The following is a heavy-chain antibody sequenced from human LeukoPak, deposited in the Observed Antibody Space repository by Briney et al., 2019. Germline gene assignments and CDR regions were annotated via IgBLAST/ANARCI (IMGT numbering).Heavy chain of an antibody. CDR2: INHSGST. CDR3: ARGRYRGTADY. D-gene: IGHD5-12*01. J-gene: IGHJ4*02. Sequence: PSETLSLTCAVYGGSFSGYYWSWIRQPPGKGLEWIGEINHSGSTNYNPSLKSRVTISVDTSKNQFSLKLSSVTAADTAVYYCARGRYRGTADYWGQGTLVTVSS. CDR1: GGSFSGYY. V-gene: IGHV4-34*01.